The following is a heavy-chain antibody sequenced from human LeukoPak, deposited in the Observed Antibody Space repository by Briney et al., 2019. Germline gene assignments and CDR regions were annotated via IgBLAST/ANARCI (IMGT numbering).Heavy chain of an antibody. CDR1: GYTFINYG. CDR3: ARGGVSSAYVDY. J-gene: IGHJ4*02. Sequence: ASVKVSCKASGYTFINYGITWVRQAPGQGLEWMGWIGGYNDNTNYAQNLQGRVTMSADTSTNTTYMELRGLRFDDTAVYYCARGGVSSAYVDYWGQGTLVSVSS. CDR2: IGGYNDNT. V-gene: IGHV1-18*04. D-gene: IGHD3-22*01.